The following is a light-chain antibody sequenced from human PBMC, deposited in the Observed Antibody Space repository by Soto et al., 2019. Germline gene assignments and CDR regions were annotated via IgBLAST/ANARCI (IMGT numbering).Light chain of an antibody. CDR3: EAWDDSLIGVL. CDR1: SSNIGSNI. Sequence: QSVLTQPPSASGTPGQRVSITCSGSSSNIGSNIVNWYQQLPGRAPKLLIYRTNQRPSGVPDRFSASKSGTSASLANSGLQSEDEADYYCEAWDDSLIGVLFGGGTKVTVL. V-gene: IGLV1-44*01. J-gene: IGLJ2*01. CDR2: RTN.